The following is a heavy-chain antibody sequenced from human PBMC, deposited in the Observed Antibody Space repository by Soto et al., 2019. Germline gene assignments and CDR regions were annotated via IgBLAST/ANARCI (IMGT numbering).Heavy chain of an antibody. CDR1: GGSFSGSY. Sequence: LSLPCAVYGGSFSGSYWSWLRQPPGKWLEWIGQINHSGSTNYNPTLKSRVTISVDTSKNQFSLKLSSVTAADTAVYYCARGSLRGGAVAGTYYYYVMDVWGQGTTVTVTS. J-gene: IGHJ6*02. D-gene: IGHD6-19*01. CDR3: ARGSLRGGAVAGTYYYYVMDV. CDR2: INHSGST. V-gene: IGHV4-34*01.